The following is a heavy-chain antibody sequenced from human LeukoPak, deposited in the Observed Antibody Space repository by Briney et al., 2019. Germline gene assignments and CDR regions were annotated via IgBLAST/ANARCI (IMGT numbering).Heavy chain of an antibody. V-gene: IGHV1-69*04. CDR1: GGTFSSYA. CDR3: ASRLAVAGTIPDY. J-gene: IGHJ4*02. CDR2: IIPILGTA. Sequence: SVKVSCKASGGTFSSYAISWVRQAPGQGLEWMGRIIPILGTANYAQKFQGRVTITADKSTSTAYMELSSLRSEDTAVYYCASRLAVAGTIPDYWGQGTLVTVSS. D-gene: IGHD6-19*01.